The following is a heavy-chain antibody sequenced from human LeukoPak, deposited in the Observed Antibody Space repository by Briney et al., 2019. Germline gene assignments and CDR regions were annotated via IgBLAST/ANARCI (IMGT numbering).Heavy chain of an antibody. D-gene: IGHD5-18*01. CDR1: GYTFTSYD. Sequence: ASVKVSCKASGYTFTSYDINWVRQATGQGLEWMGWMDPNSGNTGYAQKFQGRVTMTRNTSISTAYMELSSPRSEDTAVYYCARVKGRGYSYGFGYWGQGTLVTVSS. V-gene: IGHV1-8*01. J-gene: IGHJ4*02. CDR2: MDPNSGNT. CDR3: ARVKGRGYSYGFGY.